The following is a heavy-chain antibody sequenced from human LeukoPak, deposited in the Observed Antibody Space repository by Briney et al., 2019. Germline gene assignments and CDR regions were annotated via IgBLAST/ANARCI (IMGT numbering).Heavy chain of an antibody. Sequence: GGSLRLSCTVSGFTLSSYEMSWIRQAPGRGLEWVSAISGSGGSTYYADSVKGRFTISRDNSKNTLYLQMNSLRADDTAVYYCARARAPVTRISSFDIWGQGTMVTVSS. D-gene: IGHD4-17*01. CDR1: GFTLSSYE. J-gene: IGHJ3*02. CDR3: ARARAPVTRISSFDI. V-gene: IGHV3-23*01. CDR2: ISGSGGST.